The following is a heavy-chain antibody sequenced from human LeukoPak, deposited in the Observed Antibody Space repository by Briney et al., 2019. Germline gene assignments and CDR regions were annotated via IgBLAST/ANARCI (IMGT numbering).Heavy chain of an antibody. Sequence: SETLSLTCTVSGGSISSSSYYWGWIRQPPGKGLEWIGSIYYSGSTYYNPSLKSRVTISVDTSKNQFSLKLSSVTAADTAVYYCARDKTGSITMVRGYSGMDVWGQGTTVTVSS. D-gene: IGHD3-10*01. J-gene: IGHJ6*02. CDR2: IYYSGST. CDR1: GGSISSSSYY. V-gene: IGHV4-39*07. CDR3: ARDKTGSITMVRGYSGMDV.